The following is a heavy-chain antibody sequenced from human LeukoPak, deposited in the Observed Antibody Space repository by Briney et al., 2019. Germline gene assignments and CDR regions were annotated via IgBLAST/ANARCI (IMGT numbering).Heavy chain of an antibody. CDR3: AKDVWGDY. CDR1: GFTFSNSA. J-gene: IGHJ4*02. Sequence: GGSLRLSCAASGFTFSNSAMSWVRQAPGKGLEWVSAISGSGGSTYYADSVKGHFTIPRDNSKNTLYLQMNSLRAEDTAVYYCAKDVWGDYWGQGTLVTVSS. CDR2: ISGSGGST. D-gene: IGHD3-16*01. V-gene: IGHV3-23*01.